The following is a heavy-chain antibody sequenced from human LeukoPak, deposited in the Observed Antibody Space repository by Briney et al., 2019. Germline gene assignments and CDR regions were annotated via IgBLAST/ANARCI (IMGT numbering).Heavy chain of an antibody. CDR3: ARVRYMIAVAGGEAGGAPDY. CDR1: GFTFSSYS. V-gene: IGHV3-48*04. D-gene: IGHD6-19*01. J-gene: IGHJ4*02. CDR2: ISSSSSTI. Sequence: QPGGSLRLSCAASGFTFSSYSMNWVRQAPGKGLEWVSYISSSSSTIYYADSVRGRFTISRDNAKNSLYLQMNSLRAEDTAVYYCARVRYMIAVAGGEAGGAPDYWGQGTLVTVSS.